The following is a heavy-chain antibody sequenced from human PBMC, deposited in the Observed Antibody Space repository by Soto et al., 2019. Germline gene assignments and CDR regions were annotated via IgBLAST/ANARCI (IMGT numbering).Heavy chain of an antibody. D-gene: IGHD2-15*01. Sequence: LSLTCTVSGGSISSYYWSWIRQPPGKGLERIGYIYYSGSTNYNPSLKSRVTISVDTSKNQFSLKLSSVTAADTAVYYCARLFLGAARRDIVDGLFDYWGQGTLVTVSS. CDR2: IYYSGST. CDR1: GGSISSYY. CDR3: ARLFLGAARRDIVDGLFDY. J-gene: IGHJ4*02. V-gene: IGHV4-59*08.